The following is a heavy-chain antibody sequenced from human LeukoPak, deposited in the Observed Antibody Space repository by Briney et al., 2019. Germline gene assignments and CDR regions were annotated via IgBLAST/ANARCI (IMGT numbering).Heavy chain of an antibody. J-gene: IGHJ4*02. CDR3: SRGAARMVEMGTIISFEY. D-gene: IGHD5-24*01. Sequence: GGSLRLSCVASGFSFSYHGMNWVRLAPGKGLEWVSGVSPPGGGTYYADSVKGRFTISRDNSKNTLYLQMNTLRVEDTAVYYCSRGAARMVEMGTIISFEYWGQGTLVTVSS. V-gene: IGHV3-23*01. CDR1: GFSFSYHG. CDR2: VSPPGGGT.